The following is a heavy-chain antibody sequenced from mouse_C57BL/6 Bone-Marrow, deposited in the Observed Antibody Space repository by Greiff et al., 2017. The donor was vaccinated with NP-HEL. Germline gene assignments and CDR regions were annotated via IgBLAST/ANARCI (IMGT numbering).Heavy chain of an antibody. CDR2: INSDGSAI. J-gene: IGHJ1*03. Sequence: EVMLVETGGGLVQPGGSRGLSCEGSGFTFSGFWMSWVRQTPGKTLEWIGDINSDGSAINYAPSIKDRFTIFRDNDKSTLYLQMSNVRSEDTATYLCMRYGNDWYFDVWGTGTTVTVSS. CDR3: MRYGNDWYFDV. D-gene: IGHD2-1*01. CDR1: GFTFSGFW. V-gene: IGHV11-2*01.